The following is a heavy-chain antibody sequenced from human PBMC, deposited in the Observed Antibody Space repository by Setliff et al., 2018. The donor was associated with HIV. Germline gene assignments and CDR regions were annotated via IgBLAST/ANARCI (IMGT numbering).Heavy chain of an antibody. CDR1: GDSISSGSYY. CDR3: AREPDY. V-gene: IGHV4-61*01. CDR2: IYYSGTT. Sequence: PSETLSLTCTVSGDSISSGSYYWSWIRQPPGKGLEWIGYIYYSGTTNYNPSLKSRVTISVDTSKNQFSLRLTSVTAADTAVYYCAREPDYWGQGILVTVSS. J-gene: IGHJ4*02.